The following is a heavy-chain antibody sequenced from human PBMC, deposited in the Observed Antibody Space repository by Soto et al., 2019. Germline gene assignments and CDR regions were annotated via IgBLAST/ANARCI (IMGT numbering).Heavy chain of an antibody. J-gene: IGHJ6*02. CDR2: ISYDGSNK. D-gene: IGHD6-13*01. Sequence: GGSLRLSCAASGFTFSSYAMHWVRQAPGKGLEWVAVISYDGSNKYYADSVKGRFTISRDNSKNTLYLQMNSLRAADTAVYYCARYSSSWGGSVLGYYYYGMDVWGQGTTVTVSS. V-gene: IGHV3-30-3*01. CDR3: ARYSSSWGGSVLGYYYYGMDV. CDR1: GFTFSSYA.